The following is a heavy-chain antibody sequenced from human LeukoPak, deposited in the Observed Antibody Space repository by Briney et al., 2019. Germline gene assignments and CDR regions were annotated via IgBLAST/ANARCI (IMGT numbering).Heavy chain of an antibody. Sequence: ASVKVSCKASGYTFTSYGISWVRQAPGQGLEWMGWISAYNGNTNYAQKLQGRVTMTRDTSTSTVYMELSSLRSEDTAVYYCAREPVVVPVAFKVDGMDVWGQGTTVTVSS. J-gene: IGHJ6*02. CDR2: ISAYNGNT. CDR1: GYTFTSYG. V-gene: IGHV1-18*01. D-gene: IGHD2-2*01. CDR3: AREPVVVPVAFKVDGMDV.